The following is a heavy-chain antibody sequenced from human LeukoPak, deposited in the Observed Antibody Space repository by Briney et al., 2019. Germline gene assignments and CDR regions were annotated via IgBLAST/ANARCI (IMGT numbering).Heavy chain of an antibody. D-gene: IGHD5-18*01. V-gene: IGHV3-9*01. CDR1: GFTFDDYA. CDR2: ISWNSGTI. Sequence: PGGSLRLSCAASGFTFDDYAMHWVRQAPGKGLEWVSGISWNSGTIGYADSVKGRFTISRDNAKNSLYLQMNSLRAEDTAVYYCARDHYEDTAMVTGHYYYYMDVWGKGTTVTVSS. CDR3: ARDHYEDTAMVTGHYYYYMDV. J-gene: IGHJ6*03.